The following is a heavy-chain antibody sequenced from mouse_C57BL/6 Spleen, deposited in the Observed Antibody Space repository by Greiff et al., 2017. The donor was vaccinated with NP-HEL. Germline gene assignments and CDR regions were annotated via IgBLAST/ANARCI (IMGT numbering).Heavy chain of an antibody. Sequence: VQLQQSGAELVKPGASVKLSCKASGYTFTSYWMHWVQQRPGRGLEWIGRIDPNRGGTKYNEKFKSKATLTVDKPSSTAYMQLSSLTSEDSAVYYGARSDGYSYYAMDYWGQGTSVTVSS. CDR1: GYTFTSYW. CDR3: ARSDGYSYYAMDY. D-gene: IGHD2-3*01. V-gene: IGHV1-72*01. CDR2: IDPNRGGT. J-gene: IGHJ4*01.